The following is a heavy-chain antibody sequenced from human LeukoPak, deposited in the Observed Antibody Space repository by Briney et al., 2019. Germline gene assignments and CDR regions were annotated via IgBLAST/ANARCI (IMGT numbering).Heavy chain of an antibody. D-gene: IGHD6-13*01. CDR2: MYHSGST. CDR1: GCSISNYNR. V-gene: IGHV4-4*02. CDR3: ATGTSWYYYY. Sequence: SESLTLTCAVSGCSISNYNRWSLVRQSPMEGLEGIGKMYHSGSTNYNPSLKSRVTISVDEYNNQFSLKLISVTAADTAMYYCATGTSWYYYYWGQGTLVTVSS. J-gene: IGHJ4*02.